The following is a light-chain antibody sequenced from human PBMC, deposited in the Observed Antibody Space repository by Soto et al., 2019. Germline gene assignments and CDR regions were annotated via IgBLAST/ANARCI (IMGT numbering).Light chain of an antibody. V-gene: IGKV1-5*03. CDR1: QSISTY. CDR2: KAS. J-gene: IGKJ1*01. CDR3: QHHNSYSEA. Sequence: DIQMTQSPSTLSASVGDRVTITCRASQSISTYLAWYQQKPGKAPRLLIYKASSFESGVPSRFTGSGSGTDFTLTISSLQPDDSATYYCQHHNSYSEAFGQGTKVELK.